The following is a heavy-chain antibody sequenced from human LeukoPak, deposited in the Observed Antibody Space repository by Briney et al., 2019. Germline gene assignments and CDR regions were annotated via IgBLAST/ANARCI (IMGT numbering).Heavy chain of an antibody. D-gene: IGHD3-10*01. CDR3: ARHGNYGNYFYYGMDV. CDR1: GGSISSYY. CDR2: IYYSGST. Sequence: SETLSLTCTVSGGSISSYYWSWIRQPPGKGLEWIGYIYYSGSTNYNPSLKSRVTISVDTSKNQFSLKLSSVTAADTAVYYCARHGNYGNYFYYGMDVWGQGTTVTVSS. J-gene: IGHJ6*02. V-gene: IGHV4-59*08.